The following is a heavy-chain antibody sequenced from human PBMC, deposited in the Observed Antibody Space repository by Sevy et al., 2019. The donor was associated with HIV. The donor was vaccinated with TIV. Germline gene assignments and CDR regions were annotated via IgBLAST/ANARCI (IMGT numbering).Heavy chain of an antibody. V-gene: IGHV3-7*01. J-gene: IGHJ4*02. CDR2: VKQDMSEK. Sequence: GGSLRLSCAASGLTFSSNWMTWVRQAPGKGLEWVANVKQDMSEKYYADSVKGRFTISRDNAKNLLFLQMNSLRDEDTAVYYCARAQQITMLVVIGGLYFDLWGQGTLVTVSS. D-gene: IGHD3-22*01. CDR1: GLTFSSNW. CDR3: ARAQQITMLVVIGGLYFDL.